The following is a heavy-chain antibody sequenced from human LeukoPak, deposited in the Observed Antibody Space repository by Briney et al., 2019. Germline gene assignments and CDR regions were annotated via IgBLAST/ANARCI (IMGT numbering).Heavy chain of an antibody. CDR3: ARGMKRGSRRIGYMDV. J-gene: IGHJ6*03. V-gene: IGHV3-7*01. CDR1: GFTFSSHW. CDR2: IKQDGSEK. D-gene: IGHD2-15*01. Sequence: GGSLRLSCAVSGFTFSSHWMSWVRQAPGKGLEWVANIKQDGSEKDYVDSVKGRFTISRDNAKNSLYLQMNSLRAEDTAVYYCARGMKRGSRRIGYMDVWGKGTTVTVSS.